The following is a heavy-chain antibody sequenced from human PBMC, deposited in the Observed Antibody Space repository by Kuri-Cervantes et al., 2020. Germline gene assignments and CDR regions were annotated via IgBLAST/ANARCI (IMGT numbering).Heavy chain of an antibody. J-gene: IGHJ3*02. D-gene: IGHD5-18*01. V-gene: IGHV3-20*04. Sequence: GGSLRLSCAASGFIFDDYGMTWVRQAPGRGLGWVSAINWSGDSTGYADSVKGRFTIFRDNANNPLYLQMHSLTAEDTALYYCARVRIQLWQDAYDIWGQGTMVTVSS. CDR1: GFIFDDYG. CDR2: INWSGDST. CDR3: ARVRIQLWQDAYDI.